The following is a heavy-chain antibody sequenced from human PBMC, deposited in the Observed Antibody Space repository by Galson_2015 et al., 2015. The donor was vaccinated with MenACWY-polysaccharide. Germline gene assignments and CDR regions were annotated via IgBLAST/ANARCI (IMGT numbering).Heavy chain of an antibody. CDR1: GYTSTSYD. CDR2: MNPNSGNT. J-gene: IGHJ4*02. CDR3: ASTKAGTHYFDY. Sequence: SVKVSCKASGYTSTSYDINWVRQATGQGLEWMGWMNPNSGNTGYAQKFQGRVTMTRNTSISTAYMELSSLTSEDTAVYYCASTKAGTHYFDYWGQGTLVTVSS. D-gene: IGHD6-19*01. V-gene: IGHV1-8*01.